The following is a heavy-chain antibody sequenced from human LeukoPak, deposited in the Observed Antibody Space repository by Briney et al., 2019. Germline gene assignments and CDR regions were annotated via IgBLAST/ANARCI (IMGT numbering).Heavy chain of an antibody. CDR3: AKVSSSDYYYGMDV. Sequence: RASLRHFYAASGFHYSSYALSWLRQAPRKGLEWVSAISGSGGSTYYADSVKGRFTISRDNSKNTLYLQMNSLRAEDTAVYYCAKVSSSDYYYGMDVWGQGTTVTVSS. D-gene: IGHD6-6*01. J-gene: IGHJ6*02. CDR1: GFHYSSYA. CDR2: ISGSGGST. V-gene: IGHV3-23*01.